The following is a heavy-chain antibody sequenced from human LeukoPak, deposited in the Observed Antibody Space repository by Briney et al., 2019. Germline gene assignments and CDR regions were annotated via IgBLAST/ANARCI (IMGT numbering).Heavy chain of an antibody. J-gene: IGHJ4*02. CDR2: IYYSGST. Sequence: SETLSLTCTVSGGSIRSFYWSWIRQSPGKGLEWIGHIYYSGSTTYNPSLKSRVTISLDTSKNQFSLKLSSVTAADTAVYYCARVGLDWGSIDYWGQGTLVTVSS. CDR1: GGSIRSFY. V-gene: IGHV4-59*12. D-gene: IGHD3/OR15-3a*01. CDR3: ARVGLDWGSIDY.